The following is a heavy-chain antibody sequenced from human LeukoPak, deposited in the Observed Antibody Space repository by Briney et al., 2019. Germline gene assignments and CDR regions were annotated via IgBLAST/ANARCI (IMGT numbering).Heavy chain of an antibody. J-gene: IGHJ4*02. Sequence: SETLSLTCTVSGGSISSYYWSWIRQPAGKGLEWTGRIYTSGSTNYNPSLKSRVTISVDTSKNQFSLKVSSVTAADTAVYFCASYDSSGNFAYWGQGTLVSVSS. CDR3: ASYDSSGNFAY. CDR1: GGSISSYY. V-gene: IGHV4-4*07. CDR2: IYTSGST. D-gene: IGHD3-22*01.